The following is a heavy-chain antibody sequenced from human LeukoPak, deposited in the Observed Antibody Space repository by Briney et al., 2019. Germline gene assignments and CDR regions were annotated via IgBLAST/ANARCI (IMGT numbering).Heavy chain of an antibody. J-gene: IGHJ3*02. D-gene: IGHD6-13*01. CDR3: ASHDLLGIAAFDI. CDR1: GNIFNTYG. Sequence: ASVKVSCKDSGNIFNTYGFSWVRQAPGQGLEWIGWINVHKGNTNYAQKFQGRVTMTADTSTSTVYMELSSLRSEDTAVYYCASHDLLGIAAFDIWGQGTMVTVSS. CDR2: INVHKGNT. V-gene: IGHV1-18*01.